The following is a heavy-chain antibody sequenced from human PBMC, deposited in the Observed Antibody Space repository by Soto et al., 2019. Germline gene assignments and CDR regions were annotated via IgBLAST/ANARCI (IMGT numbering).Heavy chain of an antibody. J-gene: IGHJ4*02. Sequence: GGSLRLSCAASGFTFSSYGMHWVRQAPGKGLEWVAVIWYDGSNKYYADSVKGRFTISRDNSKNTLYLQMNSLRAEDTAVYYCARDSGSEQVLDYWGQGTLVTVSS. CDR3: ARDSGSEQVLDY. CDR1: GFTFSSYG. D-gene: IGHD1-26*01. CDR2: IWYDGSNK. V-gene: IGHV3-33*01.